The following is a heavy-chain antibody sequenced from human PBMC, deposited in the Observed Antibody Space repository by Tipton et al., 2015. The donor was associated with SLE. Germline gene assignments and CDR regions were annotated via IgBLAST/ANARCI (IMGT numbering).Heavy chain of an antibody. D-gene: IGHD6-13*01. Sequence: TLSLTCTVSDGSISSSDYYWGWIRQPPGKGLEWIGRIYTSGSTDYNPSLKSRATMTVDTSKNQFSLKLSSVTAADTAVYYCAKAFPSSSSWYLHPWGRGSLVTVSS. CDR2: IYTSGST. CDR3: AKAFPSSSSWYLHP. J-gene: IGHJ5*02. V-gene: IGHV4-39*01. CDR1: DGSISSSDYY.